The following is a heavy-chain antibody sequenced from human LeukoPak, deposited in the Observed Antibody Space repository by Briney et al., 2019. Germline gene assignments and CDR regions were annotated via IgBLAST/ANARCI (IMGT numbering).Heavy chain of an antibody. CDR1: GFTFSSYA. J-gene: IGHJ4*02. V-gene: IGHV3-23*01. CDR2: ISGSGGST. D-gene: IGHD5-24*01. Sequence: GGCLRLSCAASGFTFSSYAMSWVRQAPGKGLEWVSAISGSGGSTYYADSVKGRFTISRDNSKNTLYLQMNSLRAEDTAVYYCAKGGWLQSDLDYWGQGTLVTFSS. CDR3: AKGGWLQSDLDY.